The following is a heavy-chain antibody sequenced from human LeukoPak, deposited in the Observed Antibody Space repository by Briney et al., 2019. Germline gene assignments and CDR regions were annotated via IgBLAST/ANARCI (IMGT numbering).Heavy chain of an antibody. V-gene: IGHV3-23*01. CDR2: ISGRGGST. CDR1: GFHFWRYS. D-gene: IGHD3-10*01. CDR3: AKGVVRITMVRGVRNFDY. J-gene: IGHJ4*02. Sequence: GFLGLSCAGSGFHFWRYSMSWVRQASGKGLGWVSAISGRGGSTYYADSVKGRFTISRDNSKNTLYLQMNSLRAEDTAVYYCAKGVVRITMVRGVRNFDYWGQGTLVTVSS.